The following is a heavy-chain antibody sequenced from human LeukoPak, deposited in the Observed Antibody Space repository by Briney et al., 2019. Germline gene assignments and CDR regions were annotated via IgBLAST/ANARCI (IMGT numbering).Heavy chain of an antibody. CDR1: GGSISSHY. CDR3: ARGLVTGTAFDY. D-gene: IGHD1-7*01. CDR2: IYYSGST. V-gene: IGHV4-59*11. J-gene: IGHJ4*02. Sequence: SETLSLTCTVSGGSISSHYWSWIRQPPGKGLEWIGYIYYSGSTNCNPSLKSRVTISVDTSKNQFSLKLTSVTAADTAVYYCARGLVTGTAFDYWGQGTLVTVSS.